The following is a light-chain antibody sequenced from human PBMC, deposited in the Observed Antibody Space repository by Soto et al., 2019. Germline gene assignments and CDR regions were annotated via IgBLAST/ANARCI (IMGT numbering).Light chain of an antibody. Sequence: DMQMTQSPSTLSASVGDRVTITSRASQTISTWVAWYQQKPGKAPKVLIYKASSLQSGVPSRFSGSGFGTEFTLTISSLQPDDFATYYCQRYDSYPLRFGGGTKVEIK. V-gene: IGKV1-5*03. CDR3: QRYDSYPLR. CDR2: KAS. CDR1: QTISTW. J-gene: IGKJ4*01.